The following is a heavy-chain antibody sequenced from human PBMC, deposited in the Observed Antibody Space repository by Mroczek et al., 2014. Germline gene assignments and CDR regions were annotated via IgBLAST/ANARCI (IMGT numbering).Heavy chain of an antibody. CDR1: GGTFSSYA. V-gene: IGHV1-69*01. D-gene: IGHD6-6*01. CDR2: IIPIFGTA. Sequence: QVQLQQWGAEVKKPGSSVKVSCKASGGTFSSYAISWVRQAPGQGLEWMGGIIPIFGTANYAQKFQGRVTITADESTSTAYMELSSLRSEDTAVYYCARRPRGSSSSPELGSDPVGPTGPVVHRPPSRECTSPPPTLRFD. CDR3: ARRPRGSSSSPELGSDPVGPTGPVVHRPPSRECTSPPPTLRFD. J-gene: IGHJ5*01.